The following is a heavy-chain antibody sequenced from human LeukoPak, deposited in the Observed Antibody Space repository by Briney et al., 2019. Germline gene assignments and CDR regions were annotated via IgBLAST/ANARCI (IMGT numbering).Heavy chain of an antibody. CDR1: GGSFSGYY. CDR3: ARVARSGSYDY. Sequence: ASETLSLTCAVYGGSFSGYYWSWIRQPPGKGLEWIGEINHSGSTNYNPSLKSRVTISVDTSKNQFSLKLSSVTAADTAVYYCARVARSGSYDYWGQGTLVTVSS. V-gene: IGHV4-34*01. D-gene: IGHD1-26*01. J-gene: IGHJ4*02. CDR2: INHSGST.